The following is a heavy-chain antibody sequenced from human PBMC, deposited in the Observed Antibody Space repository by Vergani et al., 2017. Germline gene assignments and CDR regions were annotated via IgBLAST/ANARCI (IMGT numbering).Heavy chain of an antibody. CDR3: ARDLREHYYDSSLGLSY. CDR1: GFTFSSYG. Sequence: QVQLVESGGGVVQPGRSLRLSCAASGFTFSSYGMHWVRQAPGKGLEWVAVISYDGSNKYYADSVKGRFTISRDNAKNSLSLQMNSLRAEDTAVYFCARDLREHYYDSSLGLSYWGQGTLVTVSS. D-gene: IGHD3-22*01. J-gene: IGHJ4*02. CDR2: ISYDGSNK. V-gene: IGHV3-30*03.